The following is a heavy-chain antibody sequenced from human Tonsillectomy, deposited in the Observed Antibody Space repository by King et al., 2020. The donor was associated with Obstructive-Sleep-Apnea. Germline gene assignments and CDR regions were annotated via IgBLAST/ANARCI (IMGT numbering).Heavy chain of an antibody. Sequence: VQLVESGGGLVQPGGSLRLSCAASGFTFSYYIMYWVRQSPGKGLEYVSAISGDGDITYYANSVKGGFTISRDNSKNTLYLQMGSLTVEDMAVYYCARANYYDSNGYYPNAFFDYWGQGTLVTVSS. CDR2: ISGDGDIT. V-gene: IGHV3-64*01. CDR3: ARANYYDSNGYYPNAFFDY. CDR1: GFTFSYYI. D-gene: IGHD3-22*01. J-gene: IGHJ4*02.